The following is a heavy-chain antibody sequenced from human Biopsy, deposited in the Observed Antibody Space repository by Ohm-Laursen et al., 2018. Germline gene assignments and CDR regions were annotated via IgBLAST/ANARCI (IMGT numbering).Heavy chain of an antibody. J-gene: IGHJ4*02. D-gene: IGHD5/OR15-5a*01. CDR1: GGTFSTTA. CDR3: ARVTLPLYLDY. V-gene: IGHV1-18*04. CDR2: ISGYNGNT. Sequence: SVKVSCKASGGTFSTTAISWVRQASGEGLEWMGRISGYNGNTNYAQKFQGRVTMTADTSTSTVYMEVRGLRSDDTAVYYCARVTLPLYLDYWGQGTRVSVSS.